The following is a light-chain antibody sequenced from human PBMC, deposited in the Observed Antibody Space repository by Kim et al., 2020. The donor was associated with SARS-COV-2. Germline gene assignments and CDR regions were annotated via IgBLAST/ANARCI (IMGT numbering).Light chain of an antibody. Sequence: SYELTQPPSVSLSPGQTARITCSGDALPKKYAYWFQQKPGQAPVLVMSKDTERPSGIPERFSGSTSGTTVTLTISGVQAEDEGDYFCQSADLSDTFWGFGGGTQLTVL. CDR2: KDT. CDR3: QSADLSDTFWG. CDR1: ALPKKY. J-gene: IGLJ3*02. V-gene: IGLV3-25*03.